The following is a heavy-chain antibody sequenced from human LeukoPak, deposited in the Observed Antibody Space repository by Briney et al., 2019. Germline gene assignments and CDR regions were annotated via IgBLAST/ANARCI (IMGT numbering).Heavy chain of an antibody. CDR3: ARDRAGTGEIDY. CDR1: GGSISSYY. J-gene: IGHJ4*02. V-gene: IGHV4-59*01. Sequence: SETLSLTCTVSGGSISSYYWSWIRQPPGKGLEWIGYIYYSGSTNYNPSLKSRVTISVDTSKNQFSLKLSSVTAADTAVYYCARDRAGTGEIDYWGQGTLVTVSS. CDR2: IYYSGST. D-gene: IGHD7-27*01.